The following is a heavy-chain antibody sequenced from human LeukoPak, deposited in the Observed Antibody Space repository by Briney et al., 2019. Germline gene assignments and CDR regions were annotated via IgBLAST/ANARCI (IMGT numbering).Heavy chain of an antibody. Sequence: ASVKVSCKVSGYTLTELSMHWVRQAPGQGLEWMGRINPNSGGTNYAQKFQGRVTMTRDTSISTAYMELSRLRSDDTAVYYCARDIGAGAWGDFDYWGQGTLVTVSS. D-gene: IGHD1-26*01. V-gene: IGHV1-2*06. CDR2: INPNSGGT. CDR1: GYTLTELS. CDR3: ARDIGAGAWGDFDY. J-gene: IGHJ4*02.